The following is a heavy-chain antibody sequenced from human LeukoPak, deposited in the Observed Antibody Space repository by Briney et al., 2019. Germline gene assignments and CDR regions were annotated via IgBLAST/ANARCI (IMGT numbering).Heavy chain of an antibody. Sequence: SVKVSCKASGGTFSSYAISWVRQAPGQGLEWMGGTIPIFGTANYAQKFQGRATITTDESTSTAYMELSSLRSEDTAVYYCASDVGYCSSTSCSAYYYYMDVWGKGTTVTVSS. V-gene: IGHV1-69*05. CDR1: GGTFSSYA. CDR2: TIPIFGTA. CDR3: ASDVGYCSSTSCSAYYYYMDV. J-gene: IGHJ6*03. D-gene: IGHD2-2*01.